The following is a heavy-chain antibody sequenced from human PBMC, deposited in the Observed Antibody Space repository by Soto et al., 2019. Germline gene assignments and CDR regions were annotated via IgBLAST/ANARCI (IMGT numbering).Heavy chain of an antibody. Sequence: SGTLSLTCAVYGGSFSGYYWSWIRQPPGKGLEWIGEINHSGSTNYNPSLKSRVTISVDTSKNQFSLKLSSVTAADTAVYYCARGRITIFGVVIVYYGMDVWGQGTTVTVSS. J-gene: IGHJ6*02. V-gene: IGHV4-34*01. CDR3: ARGRITIFGVVIVYYGMDV. D-gene: IGHD3-3*01. CDR1: GGSFSGYY. CDR2: INHSGST.